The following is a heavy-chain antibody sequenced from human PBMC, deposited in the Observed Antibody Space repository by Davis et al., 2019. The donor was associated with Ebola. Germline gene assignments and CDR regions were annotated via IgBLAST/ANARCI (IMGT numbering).Heavy chain of an antibody. Sequence: PGGSLRLSCAASGFTFSDYYMSWIRQAPGKGLEWVSYISSSGSTIYYADSVKGRFTISRDNAKNSLYLQMNSLKTEDTAVYYCTTTIFGVVDYWGQGTLVTVSS. CDR2: ISSSGSTI. V-gene: IGHV3-11*01. J-gene: IGHJ4*02. D-gene: IGHD3-3*01. CDR1: GFTFSDYY. CDR3: TTTIFGVVDY.